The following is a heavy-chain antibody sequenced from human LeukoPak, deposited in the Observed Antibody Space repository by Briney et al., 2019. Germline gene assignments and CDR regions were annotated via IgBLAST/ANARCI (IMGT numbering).Heavy chain of an antibody. D-gene: IGHD2-2*01. CDR2: IFYSGGST. J-gene: IGHJ4*02. Sequence: PSETLSLTCTVSGGSIIGHWWSWIRQPPGKGLEWIGDIFYSGGSTNYNPSLKSRLTMSLDTSKNQFSLKLTSVSAADTAMYYCARRNTAAASIDFWGQGTLVTASS. CDR1: GGSIIGHW. CDR3: ARRNTAAASIDF. V-gene: IGHV4-59*08.